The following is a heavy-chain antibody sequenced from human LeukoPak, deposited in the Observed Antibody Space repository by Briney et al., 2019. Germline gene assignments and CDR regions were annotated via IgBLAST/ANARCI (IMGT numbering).Heavy chain of an antibody. CDR3: AKWFRGSGSDRFYDK. CDR1: GFTFIA. CDR2: INSVDYT. J-gene: IGHJ4*02. Sequence: GGSLRLSCAASGFTFIAVDWVRQAPGMGLEWVSTINSVDYTYYSESVRGRFTVSRNKSKNTVYLHINSLRAEDTAVYHCAKWFRGSGSDRFYDKWGQGTLVTVSS. V-gene: IGHV3-23*01. D-gene: IGHD3-10*01.